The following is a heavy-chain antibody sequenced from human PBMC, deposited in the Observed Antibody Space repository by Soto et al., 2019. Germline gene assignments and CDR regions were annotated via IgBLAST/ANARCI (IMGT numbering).Heavy chain of an antibody. V-gene: IGHV5-51*01. J-gene: IGHJ6*02. D-gene: IGHD6-19*01. Sequence: PGESLKISCKGSGYSFTSYWIGWVRQMPGKGLEWMGIIYPGDSDTRYSPSFQGQVTISADKSISTAYLQWSSLKASDTAMYYRARGGGEGYSSGWYPYYYYYYGMDVWGQGTTVTVSS. CDR2: IYPGDSDT. CDR3: ARGGGEGYSSGWYPYYYYYYGMDV. CDR1: GYSFTSYW.